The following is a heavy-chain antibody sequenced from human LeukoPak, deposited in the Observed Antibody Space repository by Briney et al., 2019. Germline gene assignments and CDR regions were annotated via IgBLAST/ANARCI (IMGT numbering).Heavy chain of an antibody. J-gene: IGHJ4*02. Sequence: SETLSLTCTVSGGSVSSGSHYWSWIRQSPGKGLEWIGYIYYSRSTNYNPSLKSRITISVDTSKNQFSLKLTSVTAADTAVYYCARVSRRDGYNYDYWGQGTLVTVSS. CDR2: IYYSRST. D-gene: IGHD5-24*01. CDR1: GGSVSSGSHY. CDR3: ARVSRRDGYNYDY. V-gene: IGHV4-61*01.